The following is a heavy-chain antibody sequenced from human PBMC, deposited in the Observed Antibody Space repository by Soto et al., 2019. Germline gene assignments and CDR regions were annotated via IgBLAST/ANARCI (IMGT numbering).Heavy chain of an antibody. CDR3: AKEVWGLYTFGRPLDN. V-gene: IGHV3-33*07. CDR1: GFNFSKFG. Sequence: QAHLVESGGRVVQPGRSLRLSCAASGFNFSKFGMYWVRQAPGKGLEWVAVIWYDGSQKYYADSVKGRSTISRDNSNNTLYVQMSSLTAEDTAVYYCAKEVWGLYTFGRPLDNWGHGTLVTVSS. CDR2: IWYDGSQK. J-gene: IGHJ4*01. D-gene: IGHD3-16*01.